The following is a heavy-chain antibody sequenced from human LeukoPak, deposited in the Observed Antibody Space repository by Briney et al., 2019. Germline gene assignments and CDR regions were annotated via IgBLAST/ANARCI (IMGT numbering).Heavy chain of an antibody. D-gene: IGHD3-22*01. J-gene: IGHJ4*02. CDR2: IKQDGSEK. V-gene: IGHV3-7*01. CDR1: GFTFSSHW. Sequence: GGSLRLSCAASGFTFSSHWMSWVRQARGKGLEWVANIKQDGSEKYYVDSVKGRFTLSRDNAKNSLCLQMNSLRAEDTAVYYCGRRPYYDDSGGNFFDHWGQGTLVTVSS. CDR3: GRRPYYDDSGGNFFDH.